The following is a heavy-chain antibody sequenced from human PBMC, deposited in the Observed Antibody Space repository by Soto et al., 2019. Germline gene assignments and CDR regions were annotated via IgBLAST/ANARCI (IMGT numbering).Heavy chain of an antibody. CDR3: ARAMDTAMASIDNWFDP. CDR1: GFTFRSYA. CDR2: ISYNENKR. V-gene: IGHV3-30-3*01. D-gene: IGHD5-18*01. J-gene: IGHJ5*02. Sequence: GESLRLSCAASGFTFRSYAMHWVRQAPGKGLEWVATISYNENKRYYTDSVKGRFTISRDNSKNTLYLQVNSLTTEDTAVYYCARAMDTAMASIDNWFDPWGQGTLVTVSS.